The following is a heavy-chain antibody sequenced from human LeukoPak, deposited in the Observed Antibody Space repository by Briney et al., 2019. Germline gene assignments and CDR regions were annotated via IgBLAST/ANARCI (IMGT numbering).Heavy chain of an antibody. CDR2: IKEDGGEK. D-gene: IGHD2-15*01. CDR3: VRDRGYCSGGTCYALWDY. J-gene: IGHJ4*02. V-gene: IGHV3-7*01. CDR1: GFTFSNYW. Sequence: GGSLRLSCAASGFTFSNYWMTGVRQAPGKGLEWVAHIKEDGGEKHYVDPVKGRFTISRDNAKNSLYLQMNSLRAEDTAMYYCVRDRGYCSGGTCYALWDYWGQGTLVTVSS.